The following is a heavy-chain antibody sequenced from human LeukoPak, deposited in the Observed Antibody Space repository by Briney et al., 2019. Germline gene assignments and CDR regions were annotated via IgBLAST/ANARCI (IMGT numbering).Heavy chain of an antibody. V-gene: IGHV3-21*01. D-gene: IGHD3-22*01. CDR1: GFTFSSYS. CDR2: ISSSSSYI. J-gene: IGHJ4*02. Sequence: GGSLRLSCAASGFTFSSYSMNWVRQAPGKGLEWVSSISSSSSYIYYADSVKGRFTISRDNAKNSLYLQMNSLRAEDTAVYYCARADKRIRQARDSSGYYYDYWGQGTLVTVSS. CDR3: ARADKRIRQARDSSGYYYDY.